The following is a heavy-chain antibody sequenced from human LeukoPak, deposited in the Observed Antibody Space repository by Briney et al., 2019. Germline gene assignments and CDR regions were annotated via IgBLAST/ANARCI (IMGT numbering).Heavy chain of an antibody. J-gene: IGHJ4*02. CDR1: GYTFTGYY. D-gene: IGHD6-19*01. Sequence: GAAVKLSCNSSGYTFTGYYMHWVRQAPAQGLEWMGWINPNSGGTNYAQKFQGRVTMTRDTSISTAYVKLSRLRSDATAVYYCARSWVAVAELDFWGEGTLVTVSS. V-gene: IGHV1-2*02. CDR2: INPNSGGT. CDR3: ARSWVAVAELDF.